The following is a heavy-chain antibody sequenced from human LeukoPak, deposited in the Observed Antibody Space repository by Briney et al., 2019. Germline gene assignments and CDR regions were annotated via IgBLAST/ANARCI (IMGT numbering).Heavy chain of an antibody. J-gene: IGHJ4*02. V-gene: IGHV3-23*01. CDR3: AKGRLVAGTEDYFDY. CDR2: ISGSGGST. D-gene: IGHD6-19*01. Sequence: GGSLRLSCAASGFTFSSYAMSWVRQAPGKGLEWVSAISGSGGSTYYADSVKGRFTISRDNSKNTLYLQMNSLRAGDTAVYYCAKGRLVAGTEDYFDYWGQGTLVTVSS. CDR1: GFTFSSYA.